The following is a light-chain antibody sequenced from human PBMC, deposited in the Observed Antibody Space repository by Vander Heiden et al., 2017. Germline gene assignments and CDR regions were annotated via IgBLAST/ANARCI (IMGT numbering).Light chain of an antibody. CDR1: QSLVYSDGNTY. V-gene: IGKV2-30*01. CDR3: MQGSHWPT. CDR2: KVS. Sequence: DVGMTQSPLSLPVTLGQPASITCRSSQSLVYSDGNTYLTWFQQRPGQSPRRLIYKVSNRDSGVPDRFGGSGSGTDFTLEISRVEAEDVGVYYCMQGSHWPTFGQGTKLEIK. J-gene: IGKJ2*01.